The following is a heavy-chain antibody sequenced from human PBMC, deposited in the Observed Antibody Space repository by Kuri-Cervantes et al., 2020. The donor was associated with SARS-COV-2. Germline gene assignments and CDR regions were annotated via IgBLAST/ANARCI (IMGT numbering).Heavy chain of an antibody. Sequence: SETLSLTCAISGDNFSSNTAAWNWIRQSPSRGLEWLGRTYYRSKWYNDYAVAVKSLININPDTSKNQYTLSLNSVTPEDTAVYYCARSHPGPEFYYSMDVWGQGTTVTVSS. CDR2: TYYRSKWYN. CDR1: GDNFSSNTAA. V-gene: IGHV6-1*01. J-gene: IGHJ6*02. CDR3: ARSHPGPEFYYSMDV. D-gene: IGHD3-10*01.